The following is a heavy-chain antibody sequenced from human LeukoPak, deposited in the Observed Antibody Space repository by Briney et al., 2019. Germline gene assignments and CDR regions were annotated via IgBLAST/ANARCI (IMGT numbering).Heavy chain of an antibody. Sequence: SETLSLTCAVYGGSFRGYYWSWVRQPPGKGLEWIGEINHSGSTNYNPSLKSRVTISVDTSKNQFSLKLSSVTAADTAVYYCARGRVVVVVAATAYFDYWGQGTLVTVSS. J-gene: IGHJ4*02. D-gene: IGHD2-15*01. CDR2: INHSGST. CDR1: GGSFRGYY. CDR3: ARGRVVVVVAATAYFDY. V-gene: IGHV4-34*01.